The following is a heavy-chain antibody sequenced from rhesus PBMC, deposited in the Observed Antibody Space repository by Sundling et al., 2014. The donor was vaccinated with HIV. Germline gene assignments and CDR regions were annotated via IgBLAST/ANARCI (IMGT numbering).Heavy chain of an antibody. CDR2: INSVGGST. J-gene: IGHJ4*01. CDR1: GFTFSTYG. Sequence: EEQLVETGGGLVQPGGSLKLSCAASGFTFSTYGMSWVRQAPGKGLEWVSGINSVGGSTYYADSVKGRFTISRDNSKNTLSLQMNSLRPEDTAVYYCATKTGVIGFDYWGQGVLVTVSS. V-gene: IGHV3S42*01. D-gene: IGHD3-22*01. CDR3: ATKTGVIGFDY.